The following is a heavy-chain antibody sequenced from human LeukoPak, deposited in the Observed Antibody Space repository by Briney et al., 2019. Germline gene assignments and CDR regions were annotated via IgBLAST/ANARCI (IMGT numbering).Heavy chain of an antibody. J-gene: IGHJ3*02. CDR1: GFNFSSYS. CDR2: ISSSSSFI. D-gene: IGHD3-3*01. V-gene: IGHV3-21*01. Sequence: RSGGSLRLSCAGSGFNFSSYSMSWVRQAPWKGLEFVSSISSSSSFIYYADSVKGRFTISRDNAKKSLSLQMNSLRADDTAVYYCARDSGDYDFWSGYYTGAFDIWGQGTMVTVSS. CDR3: ARDSGDYDFWSGYYTGAFDI.